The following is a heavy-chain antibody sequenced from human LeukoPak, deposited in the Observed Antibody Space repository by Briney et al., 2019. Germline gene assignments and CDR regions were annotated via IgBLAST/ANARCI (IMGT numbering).Heavy chain of an antibody. V-gene: IGHV3-21*01. D-gene: IGHD3-22*01. CDR1: GSTFSSYS. J-gene: IGHJ4*02. CDR2: ISSSSSYI. CDR3: ARVGLDYDSSGYHYYFDY. Sequence: PGESLRLSCAASGSTFSSYSMNWVRQAPGKGLEWVSSISSSSSYIYYADSVKGRFTISRDNAKNSLYLQMNSLRAEDTAVYYCARVGLDYDSSGYHYYFDYWGQGTLVTVSS.